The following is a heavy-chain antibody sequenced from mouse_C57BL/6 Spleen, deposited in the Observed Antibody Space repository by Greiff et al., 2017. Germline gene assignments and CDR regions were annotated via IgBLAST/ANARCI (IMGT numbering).Heavy chain of an antibody. CDR3: TTSTSGYFDV. CDR2: IDPENGDT. Sequence: EVQLQQSGAELVRPGASVKLSCTASGFNIKDDYMHWVKQRPEQGLEWIGWIDPENGDTEYASKFQGKATITADTSSHTAYLQRSSLTSEDTAVYYCTTSTSGYFDVWGTGTTGTVSS. J-gene: IGHJ1*03. V-gene: IGHV14-4*01. CDR1: GFNIKDDY. D-gene: IGHD5-5*01.